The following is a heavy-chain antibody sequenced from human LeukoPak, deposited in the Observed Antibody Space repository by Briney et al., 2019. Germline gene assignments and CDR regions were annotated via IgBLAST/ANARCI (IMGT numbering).Heavy chain of an antibody. CDR3: ARDGHRRYHYDSSGREDAFDI. CDR2: ISAYNGHT. D-gene: IGHD3-22*01. J-gene: IGHJ3*02. Sequence: GASVKVSCKASGYTFTSYGISWVRQAPGQGLEWMGWISAYNGHTRYARKVQGRVTMTRDTSTSTAYMELRSLRSDDTAVYYCARDGHRRYHYDSSGREDAFDIWGQGTMVTVSS. CDR1: GYTFTSYG. V-gene: IGHV1-18*01.